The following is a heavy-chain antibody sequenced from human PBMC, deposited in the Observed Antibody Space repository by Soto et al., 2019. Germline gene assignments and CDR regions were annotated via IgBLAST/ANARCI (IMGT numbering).Heavy chain of an antibody. CDR3: ARLTMAYYDILTGSPYFDY. D-gene: IGHD3-9*01. Sequence: ASVKVSCKASGYTFTSYGISWGRQAPGQGLEWMGWISAYNGNTNYAQKLQGRVTMTTDTSTSTAYMELRSLRSDDTAVYYCARLTMAYYDILTGSPYFDYWGQGTLVTVSS. J-gene: IGHJ4*02. V-gene: IGHV1-18*01. CDR1: GYTFTSYG. CDR2: ISAYNGNT.